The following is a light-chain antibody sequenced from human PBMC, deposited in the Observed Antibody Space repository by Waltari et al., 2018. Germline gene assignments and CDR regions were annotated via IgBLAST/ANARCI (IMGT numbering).Light chain of an antibody. CDR2: KAS. J-gene: IGKJ1*01. V-gene: IGKV1-5*03. Sequence: DIQMTQSPSTLSASVGDRVTITYRASQSVTTWLAWYQLKPGQAPKLLIYKASTLESGVPPRFSGSGSETEFTLTISSLRPEDFATYCCQQYNTYPWTFGQGTKVEIK. CDR1: QSVTTW. CDR3: QQYNTYPWT.